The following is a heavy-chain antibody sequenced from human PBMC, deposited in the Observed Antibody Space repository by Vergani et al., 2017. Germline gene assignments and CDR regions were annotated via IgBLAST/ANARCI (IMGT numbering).Heavy chain of an antibody. Sequence: QVQLVQSGAEVKKPGSSVKVSCKASGGTFSSYAISWVRQAPGQGLEWMGRIIPILGTANYAQKFQGRVTITRDTSASTAYMELSSLRSEDTAVYYCARDRGIVVVPAAMGFDPWGQGTLVTVSS. CDR2: IIPILGTA. CDR3: ARDRGIVVVPAAMGFDP. V-gene: IGHV1-69*04. CDR1: GGTFSSYA. D-gene: IGHD2-2*01. J-gene: IGHJ5*02.